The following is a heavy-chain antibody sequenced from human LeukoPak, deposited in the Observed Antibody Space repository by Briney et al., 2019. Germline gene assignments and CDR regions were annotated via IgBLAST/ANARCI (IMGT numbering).Heavy chain of an antibody. D-gene: IGHD1-7*01. Sequence: GGSLRLSCAASGFTFITYAMHRVRQAPGKGLEWVALISYDGTNKYYADSVKGRFTISRDDSKDMLYLQMNSVRAEDTAVYYCAKASVGTTGGTFDSWGQGTLVTVSS. CDR3: AKASVGTTGGTFDS. CDR2: ISYDGTNK. CDR1: GFTFITYA. V-gene: IGHV3-30*18. J-gene: IGHJ4*02.